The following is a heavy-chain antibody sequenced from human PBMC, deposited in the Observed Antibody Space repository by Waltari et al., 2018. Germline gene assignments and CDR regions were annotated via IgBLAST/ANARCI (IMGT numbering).Heavy chain of an antibody. CDR3: AKDMAGTISGVFDY. V-gene: IGHV3-9*03. J-gene: IGHJ4*02. CDR1: GFTFDDYA. Sequence: EVQLVESGGGLVQPGRSLRLSCAASGFTFDDYAMHWVRQAPGKGLEWVSGISWNIGSIGYADSVKGRFTISRDNAKNSLYLQMNSLRAEDMALYYCAKDMAGTISGVFDYWGQGTLVTVSS. D-gene: IGHD1-1*01. CDR2: ISWNIGSI.